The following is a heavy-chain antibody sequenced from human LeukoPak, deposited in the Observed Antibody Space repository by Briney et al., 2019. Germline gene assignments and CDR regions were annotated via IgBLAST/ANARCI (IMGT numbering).Heavy chain of an antibody. CDR1: GFTFSSYW. CDR2: INSDGSYT. Sequence: GRSLRLSCAASGFTFSSYWMHWVRQAPGKGLVWVSRINSDGSYTNYADSVKGRFTISRDNAKNTLYLQMNSLRAEDTAVYYCARALGGWPDAFDIWGQGTMVTVSS. V-gene: IGHV3-74*01. CDR3: ARALGGWPDAFDI. J-gene: IGHJ3*02. D-gene: IGHD6-19*01.